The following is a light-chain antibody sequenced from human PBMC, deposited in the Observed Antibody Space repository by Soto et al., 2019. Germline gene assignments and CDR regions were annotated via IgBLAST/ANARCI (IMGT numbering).Light chain of an antibody. CDR2: GVS. CDR1: QSVISIY. J-gene: IGKJ4*01. Sequence: EIVLTESPGTLSLSPGERATLSCRASQSVISIYLAWYQQKPGQAPRLLMYGVSTRATGIPARFGGSGSATEFTLTISSLQSEDFAVYYCQQYSQWPLTFGGGIKVDLK. V-gene: IGKV3-15*01. CDR3: QQYSQWPLT.